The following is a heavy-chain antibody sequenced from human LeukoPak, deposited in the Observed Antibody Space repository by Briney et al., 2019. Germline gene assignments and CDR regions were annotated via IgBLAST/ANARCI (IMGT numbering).Heavy chain of an antibody. D-gene: IGHD2-2*01. CDR1: GFTFDDYA. CDR3: AKDEAAAAIGWFDP. V-gene: IGHV3-9*01. Sequence: SLRLSCAASGFTFDDYAMHWVRQAPGKGLEWVSGISWNSGSIGYADSVKGRFTISRDNAKNSLYLQMNSLRAEDTALYYCAKDEAAAAIGWFDPWGQGTLVTVSS. CDR2: ISWNSGSI. J-gene: IGHJ5*02.